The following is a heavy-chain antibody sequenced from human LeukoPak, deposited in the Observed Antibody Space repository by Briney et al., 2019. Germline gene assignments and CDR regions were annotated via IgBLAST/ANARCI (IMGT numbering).Heavy chain of an antibody. CDR2: INTNTGNP. CDR3: ASGPSYSGSNEYFDS. D-gene: IGHD1-26*01. Sequence: ASVKVSCKASGYTFSSYTMNWVRQAPGQELEWMGWINTNTGNPTYAQDYTGRFVFSLDTSVSTTYLQISRLKAEDTAVYYCASGPSYSGSNEYFDSWGQGTLVTVSS. CDR1: GYTFSSYT. V-gene: IGHV7-4-1*02. J-gene: IGHJ4*02.